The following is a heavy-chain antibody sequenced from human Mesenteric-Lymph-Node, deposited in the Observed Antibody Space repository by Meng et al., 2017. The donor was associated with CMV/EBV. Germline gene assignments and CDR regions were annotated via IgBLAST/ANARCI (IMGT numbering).Heavy chain of an antibody. CDR2: ITPTAGGR. D-gene: IGHD1-14*01. CDR3: ATNPAIGRVQIEGHLLGW. V-gene: IGHV1-2*02. Sequence: ASVTVSCKASGYPFSAYYVSRVRPAPAQGLEWMGWITPTAGGRNYAQRFQGRVTMTRDTSISTAYMELRRLRSADTAMYYFATNPAIGRVQIEGHLLGWWGQGTLVTVSS. CDR1: GYPFSAYY. J-gene: IGHJ4*01.